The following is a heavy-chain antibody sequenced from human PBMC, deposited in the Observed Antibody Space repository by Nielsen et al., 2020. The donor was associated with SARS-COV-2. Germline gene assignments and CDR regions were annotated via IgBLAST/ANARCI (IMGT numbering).Heavy chain of an antibody. V-gene: IGHV4-31*02. J-gene: IGHJ4*02. D-gene: IGHD2-2*02. CDR1: GGSISSGGYY. CDR3: ARDSEGDCSSTSCYTYYFDY. CDR2: IYYSGST. Sequence: SCTVSGGSISSGGYYWSWIRQHPGKGLEWIGYIYYSGSTYYNPSLKSRVTISVDTSKNQFSLKLSPVTAADTAVYYCARDSEGDCSSTSCYTYYFDYWGQGTLVTVSS.